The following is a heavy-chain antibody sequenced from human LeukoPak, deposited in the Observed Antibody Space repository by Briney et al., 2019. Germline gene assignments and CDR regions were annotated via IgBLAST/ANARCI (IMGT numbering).Heavy chain of an antibody. Sequence: GGSLRLSCAASGIILSSYWMSWVRQAPGKGLEWVAVISYDGSNKYYADSVKGRFTISRDNSKNTLYLQMNSLRTEDTAVYYCAKDSRAALVGPYYMDVWGKGTTVTISS. D-gene: IGHD6-25*01. CDR2: ISYDGSNK. CDR3: AKDSRAALVGPYYMDV. J-gene: IGHJ6*03. V-gene: IGHV3-30*18. CDR1: GIILSSYW.